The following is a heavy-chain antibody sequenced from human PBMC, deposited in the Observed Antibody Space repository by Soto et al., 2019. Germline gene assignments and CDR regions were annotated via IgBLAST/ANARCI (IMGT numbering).Heavy chain of an antibody. J-gene: IGHJ6*02. CDR3: SRGRIQLWSFPTHGMDA. CDR2: IRSKAYGGTT. Sequence: HPGGSLRLSCTASGFTFGDYAMSWFRQAPGKGLEWVGFIRSKAYGGTTEYAASVKGRFTISRDDSKSIAYLQMNSLKTEGTAVYYCSRGRIQLWSFPTHGMDAWGQRTTVTVSS. V-gene: IGHV3-49*03. D-gene: IGHD5-18*01. CDR1: GFTFGDYA.